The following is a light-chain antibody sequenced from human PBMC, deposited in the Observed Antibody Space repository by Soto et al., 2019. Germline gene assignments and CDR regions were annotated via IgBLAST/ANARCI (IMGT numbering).Light chain of an antibody. J-gene: IGKJ2*01. CDR2: DAS. CDR1: QSVSSY. CDR3: QQRSNWRT. Sequence: EIVLTQSPATLSLSPGERATLSCRASQSVSSYLAWYQQKPGQAPRLLIYDASNRATGIPARFSGSGSGTDFTLTSSSLEHEDFEVYYCQQRSNWRTFGQGTKLEIK. V-gene: IGKV3-11*01.